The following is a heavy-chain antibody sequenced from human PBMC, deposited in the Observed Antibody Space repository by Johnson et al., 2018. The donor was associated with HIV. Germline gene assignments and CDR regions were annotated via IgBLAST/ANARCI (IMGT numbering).Heavy chain of an antibody. D-gene: IGHD3-10*01. CDR1: GFSFNNYW. V-gene: IGHV3-23*04. Sequence: VQLVESGGGLVQPGGSLRLSCSASGFSFNNYWMNWVRQAPGKGLEWVSVISGSGGSTYYADSVKGRFTISRDNSKNTLYLQMNSLRAEDTAVYYCARFENTLSNAFDIWGQGTMVTVSS. CDR3: ARFENTLSNAFDI. CDR2: ISGSGGST. J-gene: IGHJ3*02.